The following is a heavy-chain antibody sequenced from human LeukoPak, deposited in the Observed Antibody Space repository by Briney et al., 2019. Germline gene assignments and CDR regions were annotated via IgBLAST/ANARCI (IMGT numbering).Heavy chain of an antibody. Sequence: SETLSLTCAVYGGSFSGYYWSWIRQPPGKGLEWIGEINHSGSTNYNPSLKSRVTISVDTSKNQFSLKLSSVTAADTAVYYCARRRYYGSGSLSLYYYYYGMDVWGQGTTVTVSS. D-gene: IGHD3-10*01. CDR2: INHSGST. J-gene: IGHJ6*02. CDR3: ARRRYYGSGSLSLYYYYYGMDV. CDR1: GGSFSGYY. V-gene: IGHV4-34*01.